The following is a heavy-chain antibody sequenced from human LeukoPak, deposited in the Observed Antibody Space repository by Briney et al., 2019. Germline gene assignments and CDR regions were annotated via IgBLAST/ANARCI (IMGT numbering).Heavy chain of an antibody. CDR3: ARDFGTIVVVTAIVD. V-gene: IGHV3-7*01. D-gene: IGHD2-21*02. CDR2: INPDGSEK. Sequence: GGSLRLSCAASGFTFSSYWMHWVRQAPGKGLEWVANINPDGSEKYYVDSVKGRFTISRDNAKNSLYLQMNSLRAEDTAVYYCARDFGTIVVVTAIVDWGQGTLVTVSS. CDR1: GFTFSSYW. J-gene: IGHJ4*02.